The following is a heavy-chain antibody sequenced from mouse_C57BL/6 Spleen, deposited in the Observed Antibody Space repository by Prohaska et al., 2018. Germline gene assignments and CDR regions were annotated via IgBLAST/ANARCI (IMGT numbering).Heavy chain of an antibody. D-gene: IGHD1-1*01. V-gene: IGHV1-69*02. CDR1: YW. CDR3: ARHYYYGSSYLYWYFDV. Sequence: YWMHWVKQRPGQGLEWIGEIDPSDSYTNYNQKFKGKATLTVDKSSSTAYMQLSSLTSEDSAVYYCARHYYYGSSYLYWYFDVWGTGTTVTVSS. J-gene: IGHJ1*03. CDR2: IDPSDSYT.